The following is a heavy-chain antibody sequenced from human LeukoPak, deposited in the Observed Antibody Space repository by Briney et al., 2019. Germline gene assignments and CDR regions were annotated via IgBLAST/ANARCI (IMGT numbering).Heavy chain of an antibody. D-gene: IGHD2-15*01. CDR3: AKDTPLIRWPGAFDI. Sequence: GGSLRLSCAASGFTFSSYGMHWVRQAPGKGLEWVAFTRYDGSNKYYADSVKGRFTISRDNSKNTLYLQMNSLRAEDTAVYYCAKDTPLIRWPGAFDIWGQGTMVTVSS. V-gene: IGHV3-30*02. CDR2: TRYDGSNK. CDR1: GFTFSSYG. J-gene: IGHJ3*02.